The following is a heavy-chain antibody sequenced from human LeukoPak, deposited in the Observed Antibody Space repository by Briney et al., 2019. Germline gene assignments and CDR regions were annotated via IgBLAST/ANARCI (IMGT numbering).Heavy chain of an antibody. J-gene: IGHJ6*02. Sequence: SQTLSLTCAISGDGVSRNSAAWNWIRQSPSRGLEWLGRTYYRSKWYNDYAVSVKSRITINPDTSKNQFSLQLNSVTPEDTAVYYCARGGSIVVVPAARENYYYYGMDVWGQGTTVTVSS. CDR1: GDGVSRNSAA. V-gene: IGHV6-1*01. CDR3: ARGGSIVVVPAARENYYYYGMDV. D-gene: IGHD2-2*01. CDR2: TYYRSKWYN.